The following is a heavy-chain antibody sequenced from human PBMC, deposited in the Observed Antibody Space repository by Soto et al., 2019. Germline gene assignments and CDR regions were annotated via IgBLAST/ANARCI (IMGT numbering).Heavy chain of an antibody. CDR1: GFTFSSYG. D-gene: IGHD2-2*02. J-gene: IGHJ4*02. V-gene: IGHV3-33*01. CDR3: ARQRTIPPRTHYYFDY. CDR2: IWYDGSNK. Sequence: QVQLVESGGGVVQPGRSLRLSCAASGFTFSSYGMHWVRQAPGKGLEWVAVIWYDGSNKYYADSVKGRFTISRDNSKNTLYLQMNSLRAEDTAVYYCARQRTIPPRTHYYFDYWGQGTLVTVSS.